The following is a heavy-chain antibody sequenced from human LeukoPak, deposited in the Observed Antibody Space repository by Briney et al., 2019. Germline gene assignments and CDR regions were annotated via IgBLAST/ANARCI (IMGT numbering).Heavy chain of an antibody. CDR1: GYTFTSYD. CDR3: ARGMTTIRVYYFDY. V-gene: IGHV1-8*03. Sequence: ASVKVSCKASGYTFTSYDINWVRQATGQGLEWMGWMNPNSGNTGYAQKFQGRVTITRNTSISTAYMELSSLRSEDTAVYYCARGMTTIRVYYFDYWGQGTLVTVSS. D-gene: IGHD5-12*01. CDR2: MNPNSGNT. J-gene: IGHJ4*02.